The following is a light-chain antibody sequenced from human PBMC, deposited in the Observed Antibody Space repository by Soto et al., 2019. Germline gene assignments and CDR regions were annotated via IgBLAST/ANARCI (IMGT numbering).Light chain of an antibody. CDR3: QQRSIPIT. CDR2: GAS. CDR1: QSVSSN. J-gene: IGKJ5*01. Sequence: EIVMTQSPATLSVSPCERATLSFRASQSVSSNLAWYQQKPGQAPRLLIYGASTRATGIPARFSGSGSGTEFTLTISSLEPEDFAVYYCQQRSIPITFGQGTRLEIK. V-gene: IGKV3-15*01.